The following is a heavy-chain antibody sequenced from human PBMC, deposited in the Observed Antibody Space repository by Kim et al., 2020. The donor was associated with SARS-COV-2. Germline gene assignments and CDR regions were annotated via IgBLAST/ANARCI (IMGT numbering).Heavy chain of an antibody. J-gene: IGHJ4*02. Sequence: GGSLRLSCAASGFTFSSYAMHWVRQAPGKGLEWVAVISYDGSNKYYADSVKGRFTISRDNSKNTLYLQMNSLRAEDTAVYYCARGGMVPCDYWGQGTLVTVSS. CDR1: GFTFSSYA. V-gene: IGHV3-30*04. CDR2: ISYDGSNK. CDR3: ARGGMVPCDY. D-gene: IGHD2-8*01.